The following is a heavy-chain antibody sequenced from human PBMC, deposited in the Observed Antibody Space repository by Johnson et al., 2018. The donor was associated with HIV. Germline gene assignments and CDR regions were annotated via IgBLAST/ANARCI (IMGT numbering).Heavy chain of an antibody. Sequence: VLLVESGGCVVQPGRSLRLSCAASGFTFSSYWMSWVRQAPGKGLEWVANIKQDGSEKYYVDSVKGRFTISRDNAKNTLYLQMNSLRAEDTAVYYCAKERSGSYSGADAFDIWGQGTMVTVSS. J-gene: IGHJ3*02. CDR3: AKERSGSYSGADAFDI. D-gene: IGHD1-26*01. V-gene: IGHV3-7*01. CDR2: IKQDGSEK. CDR1: GFTFSSYW.